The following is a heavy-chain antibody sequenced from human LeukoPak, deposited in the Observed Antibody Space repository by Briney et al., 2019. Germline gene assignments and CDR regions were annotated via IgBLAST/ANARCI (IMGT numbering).Heavy chain of an antibody. D-gene: IGHD4-17*01. CDR1: GFTFSNAW. V-gene: IGHV3-15*01. Sequence: PGGSLRLSCAASGFTFSNAWMSWVRQAPGKGLEWVGRIKSKTDGGTTDYAAPVKGRFTISRDDSKNTLYLQMNSLRDEDTAVYYCAKRPDYGDYRTGFDPWGQGTLVTVSS. CDR3: AKRPDYGDYRTGFDP. CDR2: IKSKTDGGTT. J-gene: IGHJ5*02.